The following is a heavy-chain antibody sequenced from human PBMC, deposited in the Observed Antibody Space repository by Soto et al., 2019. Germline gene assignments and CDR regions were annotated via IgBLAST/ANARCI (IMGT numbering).Heavy chain of an antibody. V-gene: IGHV1-8*01. J-gene: IGHJ5*02. CDR2: MNPYCGNT. CDR3: ARVRSFWFDN. Sequence: XSVKVSCNVSGYTFTSYDINWVRQATGQGLERMGWMNPYCGNTGYAQKFQGRVTMTRSTSISTAYRELSSLTSEYTAVYYCARVRSFWFDNWGQGTLVTVSS. CDR1: GYTFTSYD.